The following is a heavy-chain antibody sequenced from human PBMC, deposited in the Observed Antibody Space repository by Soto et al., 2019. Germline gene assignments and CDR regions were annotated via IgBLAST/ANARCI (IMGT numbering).Heavy chain of an antibody. D-gene: IGHD6-13*01. J-gene: IGHJ4*02. CDR1: GGSISSYY. V-gene: IGHV4-59*01. CDR2: IYYSGST. Sequence: SETVSLTCTVSGGSISSYYWSWIRQPPGKGLEWIGYIYYSGSTNYNPSLKSRVTISVDTSKNQFSLKLSSVTAADTAVYYCASQSSWYRSFDYWGQGTLVTVSS. CDR3: ASQSSWYRSFDY.